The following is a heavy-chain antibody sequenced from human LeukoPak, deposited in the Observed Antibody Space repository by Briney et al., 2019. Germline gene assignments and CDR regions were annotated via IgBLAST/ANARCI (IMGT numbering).Heavy chain of an antibody. V-gene: IGHV4-59*01. CDR3: ARGNGGWLEEGDAFDI. J-gene: IGHJ3*02. Sequence: SETLSLTCTVSGGSISSYYWSWLRQPPGKGLEWIGYIYYSGSTNYNPSLKSRVTISVDTSKNQFSLKLSSVTAADTAVYYCARGNGGWLEEGDAFDIWGQGTMVTVSS. CDR2: IYYSGST. CDR1: GGSISSYY. D-gene: IGHD5-12*01.